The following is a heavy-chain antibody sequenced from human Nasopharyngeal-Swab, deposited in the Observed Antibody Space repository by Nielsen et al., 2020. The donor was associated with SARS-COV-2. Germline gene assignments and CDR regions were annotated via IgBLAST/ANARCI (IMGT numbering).Heavy chain of an antibody. CDR1: GGSVSSGSYY. D-gene: IGHD5-12*01. CDR2: IYYSGST. CDR3: ARGRATISD. J-gene: IGHJ4*02. Sequence: SETLSLTCTVSGGSVSSGSYYWSWIRQPPGKGLEWIGYIYYSGSTNYNPSLKSRVTISVDTSKNQFSLKLSSVTAADTAVYYCARGRATISDWGQGTLVTVSS. V-gene: IGHV4-61*01.